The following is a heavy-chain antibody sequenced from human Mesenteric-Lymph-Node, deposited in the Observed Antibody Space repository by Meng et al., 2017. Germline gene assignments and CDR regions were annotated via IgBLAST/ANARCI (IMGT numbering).Heavy chain of an antibody. D-gene: IGHD6-19*01. CDR1: GGSISRSYYY. Sequence: SETLSLTCTVSGGSISRSYYYWGWIRQPPGKGLEWIGSIYYSGSTYYNPSLKSRVTISVDTSKNQFSLKLSSVTAADTAVYYCARDVGLGDYWGQGTLVTVSS. CDR3: ARDVGLGDY. V-gene: IGHV4-39*07. CDR2: IYYSGST. J-gene: IGHJ4*02.